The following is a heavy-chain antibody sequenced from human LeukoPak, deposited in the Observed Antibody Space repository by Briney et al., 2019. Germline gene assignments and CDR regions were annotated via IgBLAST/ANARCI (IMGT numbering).Heavy chain of an antibody. D-gene: IGHD3-10*01. V-gene: IGHV4-59*01. J-gene: IGHJ5*02. CDR1: GGSISSYY. Sequence: SETLSLTCTVSGGSISSYYWSWIRQPPGKGLEWIGYIYYSGSTNYNPSLKSRVTVSVDTSKNQFSLKLTSVTAADTAVYYCVRGPYGSGISNWFDPWGQGTLVIVSS. CDR2: IYYSGST. CDR3: VRGPYGSGISNWFDP.